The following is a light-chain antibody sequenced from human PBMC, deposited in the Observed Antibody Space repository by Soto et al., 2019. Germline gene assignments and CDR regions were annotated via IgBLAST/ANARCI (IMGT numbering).Light chain of an antibody. CDR2: EVS. V-gene: IGLV2-14*01. J-gene: IGLJ3*02. CDR3: SSKSSGSTPML. Sequence: QSALTQPASVSGSPGQSITISCTGTSSDVGGYRFVSWYQHHPGEAPKLIIYEVSNRPSGVSSRFSGSKSGNTASLTISGLQAEDESLYYCSSKSSGSTPMLFGRGTKLTVL. CDR1: SSDVGGYRF.